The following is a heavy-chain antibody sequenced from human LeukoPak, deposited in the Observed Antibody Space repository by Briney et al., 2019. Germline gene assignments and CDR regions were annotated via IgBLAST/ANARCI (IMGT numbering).Heavy chain of an antibody. CDR3: AREGYSSGWYRGTWFDP. V-gene: IGHV3-21*01. CDR2: ISSSSSYI. D-gene: IGHD6-19*01. J-gene: IGHJ5*02. CDR1: GFTFSSYS. Sequence: GGSLRLSCAASGFTFSSYSMNWVRQAPGKGLEWGSSISSSSSYIYYADSVKGRFTISRDNAKNSLYLQMNSLRAEDTAVYYCAREGYSSGWYRGTWFDPWGQGTLVTVSS.